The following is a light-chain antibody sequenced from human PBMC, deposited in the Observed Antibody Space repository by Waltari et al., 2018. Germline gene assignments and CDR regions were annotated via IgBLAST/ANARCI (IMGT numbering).Light chain of an antibody. CDR3: SSYTSSSALV. CDR1: SSDVGGYNH. J-gene: IGLJ2*01. V-gene: IGLV2-14*03. Sequence: QSALTQSASVSGSPGQSITISCTGTSSDVGGYNHVSWYQQHPGKAPKLMIYDVTNRPSGVSNRFSVSKSGNTASLTISGLQAEDEADYYCSSYTSSSALVFGGGTKLTVL. CDR2: DVT.